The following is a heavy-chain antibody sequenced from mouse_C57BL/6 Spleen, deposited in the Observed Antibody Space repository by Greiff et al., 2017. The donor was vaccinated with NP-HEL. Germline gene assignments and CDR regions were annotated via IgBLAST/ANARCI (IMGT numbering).Heavy chain of an antibody. J-gene: IGHJ2*01. Sequence: EVKLQESGPGLVKPSQSLSLTCSVTGYSITSGYYWNWIRQFPGNKLEWMGYISYDGSNNYNPSLKNRISITRDTSKNQFFLKLNSVTTEDTATYYCARGGWDPYFDYWGQGTTLTVSS. V-gene: IGHV3-6*01. CDR3: ARGGWDPYFDY. D-gene: IGHD4-1*01. CDR1: GYSITSGYY. CDR2: ISYDGSN.